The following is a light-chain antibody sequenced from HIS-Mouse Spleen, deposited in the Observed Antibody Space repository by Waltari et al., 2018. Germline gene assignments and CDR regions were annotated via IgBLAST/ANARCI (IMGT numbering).Light chain of an antibody. V-gene: IGLV2-11*01. Sequence: QSALTQPRSVSGSPGQSVTISCTGTSSDVGGYNSVSRYQQHPGKAPKLMIYDVSKRPSGVPDRFSGSKSGNTASLTISGLQAEDEADYYCCSYAGSYTWVFGGGTKLTVL. CDR1: SSDVGGYNS. CDR3: CSYAGSYTWV. J-gene: IGLJ3*02. CDR2: DVS.